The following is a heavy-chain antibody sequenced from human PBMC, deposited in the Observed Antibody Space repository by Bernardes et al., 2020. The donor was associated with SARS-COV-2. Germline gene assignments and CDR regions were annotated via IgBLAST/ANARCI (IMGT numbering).Heavy chain of an antibody. CDR1: GFTFSSYA. Sequence: GGSLRLSCAASGFTFSSYAMSWVRQAPGKGLEWVSAISGSGGSTYYADSVKGRFTISRDNSKNTLYLQMNSLRAEDTAVYYCAKMDTIFGVVIPYGMDVWGQGTTVTVSS. D-gene: IGHD3-3*01. CDR3: AKMDTIFGVVIPYGMDV. CDR2: ISGSGGST. J-gene: IGHJ6*02. V-gene: IGHV3-23*01.